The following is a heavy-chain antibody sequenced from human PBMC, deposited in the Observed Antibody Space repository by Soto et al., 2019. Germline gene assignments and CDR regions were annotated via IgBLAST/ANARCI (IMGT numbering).Heavy chain of an antibody. J-gene: IGHJ3*02. CDR3: AAGYSTGLDAFDI. D-gene: IGHD2-8*02. Sequence: GESLKISCKGSGYSFTNYWIGWVRQMPGKGLEWMGMIFPGDSDTKNSPSLEGQITMSVDKSDSSAYLQWRSLKASDTAIYYCAAGYSTGLDAFDIWGQGTMVTVSS. CDR1: GYSFTNYW. CDR2: IFPGDSDT. V-gene: IGHV5-51*01.